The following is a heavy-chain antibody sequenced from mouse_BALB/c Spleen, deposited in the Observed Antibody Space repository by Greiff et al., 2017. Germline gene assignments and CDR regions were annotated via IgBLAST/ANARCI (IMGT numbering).Heavy chain of an antibody. CDR2: ISSGGSYT. J-gene: IGHJ4*01. V-gene: IGHV5-9-4*01. CDR1: GFTFSSYA. Sequence: EVMLVESGGGLVKPGGSLKLSCAASGFTFSSYAMSWVRQSPEKRLEWVAEISSGGSYTYYPDTVTGRFTISRDNAKNTLYLEMSSLRSEDTAMYYCASLSFYAMDYWGQGTSVTVSS. CDR3: ASLSFYAMDY.